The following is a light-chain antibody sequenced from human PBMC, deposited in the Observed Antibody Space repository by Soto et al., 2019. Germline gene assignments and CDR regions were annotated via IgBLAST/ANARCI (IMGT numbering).Light chain of an antibody. CDR1: SSDIGSYNH. J-gene: IGLJ1*01. CDR3: CSYVGSYSYV. V-gene: IGLV2-11*01. CDR2: DVS. Sequence: QSALAQPASVSGSPGQSITISCSGSSSDIGSYNHVAWFQQFPGKAPKLMIYDVSKRPSGVPDRFSGSKSGNTASLTISGLQAEDEADYYCCSYVGSYSYVFGIGTKVTVL.